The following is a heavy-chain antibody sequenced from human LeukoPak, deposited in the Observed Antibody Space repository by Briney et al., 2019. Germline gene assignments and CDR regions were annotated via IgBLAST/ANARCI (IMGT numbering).Heavy chain of an antibody. Sequence: PSETLSLTCTVSGDSISRYYWSWPPHPPGKGLEGMVYIYYSGSTNYHPSVKSRVTISIDTSKNQFSLKLSSLTAADTAVYYCARVAVATRLGYFDYWGQGTLVTVSS. CDR3: ARVAVATRLGYFDY. D-gene: IGHD5-12*01. V-gene: IGHV4-59*01. CDR2: IYYSGST. J-gene: IGHJ4*02. CDR1: GDSISRYY.